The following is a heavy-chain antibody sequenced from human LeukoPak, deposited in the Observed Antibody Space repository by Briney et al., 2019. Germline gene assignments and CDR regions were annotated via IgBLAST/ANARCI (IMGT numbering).Heavy chain of an antibody. D-gene: IGHD4-23*01. CDR1: GGTLSSYA. CDR3: ARSRRVTMVVTQPYYYYMDV. CDR2: TIPIFGTA. V-gene: IGHV1-69*05. Sequence: SVKVSCKASGGTLSSYAISWVRQAPGQGLEWMGGTIPIFGTANYAQKFQGRVTITTDESTSTAYMELSSLRSEDTAVYYCARSRRVTMVVTQPYYYYMDVWGKGTTVTVSS. J-gene: IGHJ6*03.